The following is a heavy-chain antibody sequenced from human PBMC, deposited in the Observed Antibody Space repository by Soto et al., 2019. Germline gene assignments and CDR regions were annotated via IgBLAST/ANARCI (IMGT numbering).Heavy chain of an antibody. Sequence: PGGSLRLSCAASGFTFSSYGMHWVRQAPGKGLEWVAVISYDGSNKYYADSVKGRFTISRDNSKNTLYLQMNSLRAEDTAVYYCAKDYLAYCGGDCYRTPGPFDYWGQGT. CDR2: ISYDGSNK. CDR1: GFTFSSYG. V-gene: IGHV3-30*18. D-gene: IGHD2-21*02. J-gene: IGHJ4*02. CDR3: AKDYLAYCGGDCYRTPGPFDY.